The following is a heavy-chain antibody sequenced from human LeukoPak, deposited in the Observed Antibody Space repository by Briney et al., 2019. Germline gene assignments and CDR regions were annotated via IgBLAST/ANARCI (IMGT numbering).Heavy chain of an antibody. J-gene: IGHJ4*02. CDR3: ARSYSSSWYSTD. D-gene: IGHD6-13*01. V-gene: IGHV4-39*07. CDR1: GGSISSSSYY. Sequence: SETLSLTCTVSGGSISSSSYYWGWIRQPPGKGLEWIGSIYYSGSTYYNPSLKSRVTISVDTSKNQFSLKLSSVTAVDTAVYYCARSYSSSWYSTDWGQGTLVTVSS. CDR2: IYYSGST.